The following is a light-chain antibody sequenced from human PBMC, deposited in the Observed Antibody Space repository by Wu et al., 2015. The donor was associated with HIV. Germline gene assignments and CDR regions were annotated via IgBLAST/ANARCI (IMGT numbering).Light chain of an antibody. CDR1: QNITKY. CDR3: QQRDDWPLT. V-gene: IGKV3-11*01. CDR2: DVF. J-gene: IGKJ4*01. Sequence: EIVLTQSPATLSLSSGERATLSCRASQNITKYLAWYQQRLGQPPRLLIYDVFNRATGIPVRFSGTGSATDFHLTISSLDPEDSAIYYCQQRDDWPLTFGGGTRVEIK.